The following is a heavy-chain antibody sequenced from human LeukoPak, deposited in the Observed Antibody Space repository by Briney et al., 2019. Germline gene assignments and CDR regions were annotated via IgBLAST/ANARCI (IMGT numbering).Heavy chain of an antibody. J-gene: IGHJ6*03. CDR3: ARALSWTTDSYYYMDV. CDR2: MNPNSGNT. Sequence: ASVKVSCKASGYTFTSYDINWVRQATGQGLEWMGWMNPNSGNTGFAQKFQGRVTMTKNTPITTAYMELSSLRSEDTALYYCARALSWTTDSYYYMDVWGKGTTVTVSS. D-gene: IGHD3/OR15-3a*01. V-gene: IGHV1-8*01. CDR1: GYTFTSYD.